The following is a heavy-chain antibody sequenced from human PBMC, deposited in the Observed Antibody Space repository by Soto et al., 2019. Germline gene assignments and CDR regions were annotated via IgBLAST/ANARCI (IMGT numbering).Heavy chain of an antibody. CDR1: GFSLTTSGLG. CDR3: AHRPHVLRWFGEYAFDY. Sequence: QITLKESGPTLVKPTQTLTLTCSFSGFSLTTSGLGVGWIRQPPGKALEWLALIYRDDDKRYNPSLKSRLTITKDTSKNQVVLTITNMDPVDTATYYCAHRPHVLRWFGEYAFDYWGQGTLVTVSS. J-gene: IGHJ4*02. CDR2: IYRDDDK. D-gene: IGHD3-10*01. V-gene: IGHV2-5*02.